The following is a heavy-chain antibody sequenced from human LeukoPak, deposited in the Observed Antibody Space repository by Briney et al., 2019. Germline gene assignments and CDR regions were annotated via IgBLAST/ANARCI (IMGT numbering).Heavy chain of an antibody. V-gene: IGHV4-34*01. J-gene: IGHJ6*03. CDR2: INHSGST. CDR1: GGSFSGYY. D-gene: IGHD2-2*01. CDR3: ARGYCSSTSCYALAAYYYYYMDV. Sequence: SETLTLTCAVYGGSFSGYYWSWIRQPPGKGLEWIGEINHSGSTNYNPSLKSRVTISVDTSKNQFSLKLSSVTAADTAVYYCARGYCSSTSCYALAAYYYYYMDVWGKGTTVTVSS.